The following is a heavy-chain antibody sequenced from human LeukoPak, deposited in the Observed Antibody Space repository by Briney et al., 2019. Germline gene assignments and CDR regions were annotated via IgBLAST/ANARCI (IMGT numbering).Heavy chain of an antibody. CDR3: ARGGYHNYDSSGYYYFDY. Sequence: ASVKVSCKASGGTFSSYAISWVRQAPGQGLEWMGGIIPIFGTANYAQKFQGRVTFTRDTSASTAYMELSRLRFEDTAVYYCARGGYHNYDSSGYYYFDYWGQGTLDTVSS. J-gene: IGHJ4*02. CDR1: GGTFSSYA. CDR2: IIPIFGTA. D-gene: IGHD3-22*01. V-gene: IGHV1-69*05.